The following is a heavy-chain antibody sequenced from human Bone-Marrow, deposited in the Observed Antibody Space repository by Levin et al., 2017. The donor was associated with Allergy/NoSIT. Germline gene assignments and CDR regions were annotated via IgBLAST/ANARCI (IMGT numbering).Heavy chain of an antibody. CDR3: AFSPLGSSHFDY. V-gene: IGHV3-7*01. J-gene: IGHJ4*02. D-gene: IGHD1-26*01. CDR2: IKKDGSEK. Sequence: GESLKISCAASGFTFSSYWMSWVRQAPGKGLEWVANIKKDGSEKYYLDSVKGRFTISRDNAEKSLYLQMHSLRGEDTAVYYCAFSPLGSSHFDYWGQGTLVTVSS. CDR1: GFTFSSYW.